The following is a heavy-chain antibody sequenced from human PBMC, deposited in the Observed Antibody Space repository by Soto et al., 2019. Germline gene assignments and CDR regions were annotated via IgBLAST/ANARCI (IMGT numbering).Heavy chain of an antibody. CDR3: ARHTPAISISDH. Sequence: SETLSLTCTVSGGSISSYYWSWIRQPPGKGLEWIGYIYYSGSTNYNPSLKSRVTISVDTSKNQFSLKLSSVTAADTAVYYCARHTPAISISDHWGQGTLVSVSS. CDR1: GGSISSYY. J-gene: IGHJ4*02. CDR2: IYYSGST. D-gene: IGHD2-15*01. V-gene: IGHV4-59*08.